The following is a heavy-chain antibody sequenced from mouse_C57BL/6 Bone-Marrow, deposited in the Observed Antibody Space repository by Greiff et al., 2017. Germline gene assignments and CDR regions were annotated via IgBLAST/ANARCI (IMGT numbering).Heavy chain of an antibody. Sequence: QVQLKQPGAELVMPGASVKLSCKASGYTFTSYWMHWVKQRPGQGLEWIGEIDPSDSYTNYNQKFKGKSTLTVDQSSSTAYMQLSSLTSEDSAVYYCARMDYYGSLDYWGQGTTLTVSS. CDR1: GYTFTSYW. CDR3: ARMDYYGSLDY. J-gene: IGHJ2*01. CDR2: IDPSDSYT. D-gene: IGHD1-1*01. V-gene: IGHV1-69*01.